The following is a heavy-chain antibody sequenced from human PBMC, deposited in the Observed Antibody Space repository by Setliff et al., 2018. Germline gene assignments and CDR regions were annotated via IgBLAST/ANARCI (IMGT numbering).Heavy chain of an antibody. CDR3: ARRGERFFNWFDP. J-gene: IGHJ5*02. CDR2: IYPGNADT. Sequence: RGESLKISCQGSGYSFTDYWIAWVRQTPGKGLAWMGTIYPGNADTRYSPSFQGQVTISTDTSINTAFLQWNNLKASDTAVYYCARRGERFFNWFDPWGQGTLVTVSS. CDR1: GYSFTDYW. D-gene: IGHD2-21*01. V-gene: IGHV5-51*01.